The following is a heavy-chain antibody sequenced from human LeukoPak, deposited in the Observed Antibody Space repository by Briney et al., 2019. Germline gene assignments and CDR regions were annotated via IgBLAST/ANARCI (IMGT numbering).Heavy chain of an antibody. V-gene: IGHV4-38-2*02. J-gene: IGHJ5*02. Sequence: NPSETLSLTCTVSGYSISSGYYWGWIRQPPGKGLEWIGSIYHSGSTYYNPSLKSRVTISVDTSKNQFSLKLSSVTAADTAVYYCARGETYYYGSGSYVYWFDPWGQGTLVTVSS. D-gene: IGHD3-10*01. CDR1: GYSISSGYY. CDR2: IYHSGST. CDR3: ARGETYYYGSGSYVYWFDP.